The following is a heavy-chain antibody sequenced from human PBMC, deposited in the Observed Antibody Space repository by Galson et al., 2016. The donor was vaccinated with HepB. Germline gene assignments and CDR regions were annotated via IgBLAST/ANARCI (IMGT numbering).Heavy chain of an antibody. V-gene: IGHV3-7*03. CDR1: GFTFTKYW. CDR2: MKQDGSEI. CDR3: ARVALDNSAFDY. Sequence: SLRLSCAASGFTFTKYWMTWVRQAPGKGLEWVANMKQDGSEIYYVDSVKGRFTISRDNAKNSLSLQMNSLRAEDTAVYYCARVALDNSAFDYWGQGTLVTVSS. J-gene: IGHJ4*02. D-gene: IGHD6-19*01.